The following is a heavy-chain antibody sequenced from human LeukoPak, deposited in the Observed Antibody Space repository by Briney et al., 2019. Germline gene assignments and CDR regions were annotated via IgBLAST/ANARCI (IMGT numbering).Heavy chain of an antibody. V-gene: IGHV4-34*01. J-gene: IGHJ4*02. Sequence: PSETLSLTCAVYGGSFSGYYWSWISLPPGKGLEWMGEINHSGSTNYNPSLKSRVTISIETSKNRFSLKLNSVTAADTAVYYCTRGQDHWGEGTLVTVSS. CDR3: TRGQDH. CDR1: GGSFSGYY. CDR2: INHSGST.